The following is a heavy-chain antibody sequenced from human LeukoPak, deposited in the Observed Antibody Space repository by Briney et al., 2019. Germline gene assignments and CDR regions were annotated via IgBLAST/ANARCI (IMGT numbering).Heavy chain of an antibody. V-gene: IGHV4-34*01. CDR1: GGSFGGYS. Sequence: SETLSLTCAVYGGSFGGYSWSWIRKPPGKGLEWIGEINHSGSTNYNPSLKSRVTISVDTSKNQFSLKLSSVTAADTAVYYCARASRSGSPGDWGQGTLVTVSS. CDR2: INHSGST. D-gene: IGHD3-10*01. J-gene: IGHJ4*02. CDR3: ARASRSGSPGD.